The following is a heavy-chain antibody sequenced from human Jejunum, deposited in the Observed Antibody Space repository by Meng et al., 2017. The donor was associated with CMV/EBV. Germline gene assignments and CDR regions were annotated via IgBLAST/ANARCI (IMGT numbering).Heavy chain of an antibody. CDR3: TTDKETYRSQWFGIDGMDV. V-gene: IGHV3-15*01. Sequence: WMSWVRQAPGKGLEWVGRIKSKINGGTTDYAAPVKGRFTISRDDSRTTFYLHLTPLPTEATSVSYCTTDKETYRSQWFGIDGMDVWGQGTTVTVSS. D-gene: IGHD3-10*01. CDR2: IKSKINGGTT. J-gene: IGHJ6*02. CDR1: W.